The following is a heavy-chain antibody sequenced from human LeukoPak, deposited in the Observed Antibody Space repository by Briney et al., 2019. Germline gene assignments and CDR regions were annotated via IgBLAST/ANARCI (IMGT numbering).Heavy chain of an antibody. Sequence: GGSLRLSCAASGFTFSSSAMNWVRQAPGKGLEWVSSISSSSSYIYYADSVKGRFTISRDNAKNSLYLQMNSLRAEDTAVYYCARYYYGSHDAFDIWGQGTMVTVSS. CDR3: ARYYYGSHDAFDI. D-gene: IGHD3-10*01. CDR2: ISSSSSYI. CDR1: GFTFSSSA. V-gene: IGHV3-21*01. J-gene: IGHJ3*02.